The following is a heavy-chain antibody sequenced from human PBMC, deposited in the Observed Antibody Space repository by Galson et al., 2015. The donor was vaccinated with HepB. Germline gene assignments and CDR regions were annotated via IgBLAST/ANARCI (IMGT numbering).Heavy chain of an antibody. V-gene: IGHV3-15*07. D-gene: IGHD6-19*01. CDR3: TTDIGIAVAALDAFDI. Sequence: SLRLSCAASGFTFSNAWMNWVRQAPGKGLEWVGRIKSKTDGGTTDYAAPVKGRFTISRDDSKNTLYLQMNSLKTEDTAVYYCTTDIGIAVAALDAFDIWGQGTMVTVSS. J-gene: IGHJ3*02. CDR2: IKSKTDGGTT. CDR1: GFTFSNAW.